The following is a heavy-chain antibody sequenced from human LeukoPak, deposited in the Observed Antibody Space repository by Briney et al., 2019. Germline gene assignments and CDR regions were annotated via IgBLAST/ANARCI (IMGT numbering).Heavy chain of an antibody. Sequence: GGSLRLSCAASGFTFSSYGMHWVRQAPGKGLEWVAFIRYDGSNKYYADSEKGRFTISRDNSKNTLYLQMNSLRAEDTAVYYCARRYCSSTSCYVNYMDIWGQGTLVTVSS. CDR2: IRYDGSNK. V-gene: IGHV3-30*02. J-gene: IGHJ4*02. CDR1: GFTFSSYG. D-gene: IGHD2-2*01. CDR3: ARRYCSSTSCYVNYMDI.